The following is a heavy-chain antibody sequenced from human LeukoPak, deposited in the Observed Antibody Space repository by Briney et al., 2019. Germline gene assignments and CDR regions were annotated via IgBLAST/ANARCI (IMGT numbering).Heavy chain of an antibody. D-gene: IGHD6-19*01. V-gene: IGHV3-30*02. CDR1: GFIFSNYG. CDR3: ARALGVADFGQYYYYYMDV. CDR2: IRYDGSNK. J-gene: IGHJ6*03. Sequence: GSLRLSCAPSGFIFSNYGMHWVRQAPGKGLEWVAFIRYDGSNKYYADSVKGRFTISRDNSKNTLYLQMNSLRAEDTAVYYCARALGVADFGQYYYYYMDVWGKGTTVTISS.